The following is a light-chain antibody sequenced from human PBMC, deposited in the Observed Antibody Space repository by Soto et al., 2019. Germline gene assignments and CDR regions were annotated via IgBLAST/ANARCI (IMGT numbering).Light chain of an antibody. CDR2: DVS. V-gene: IGKV1-5*01. CDR3: QHPTDFT. J-gene: IGKJ2*01. CDR1: SSKW. Sequence: DIQMTQSPSTLAASVGDTVTMTCRSSSKWLAWYQKKPGKAPKLLIYDVSNLERGVPPRFSGSTSGAASTLTITGLQHGDLGTYYCQHPTDFTFGQGTKVEIK.